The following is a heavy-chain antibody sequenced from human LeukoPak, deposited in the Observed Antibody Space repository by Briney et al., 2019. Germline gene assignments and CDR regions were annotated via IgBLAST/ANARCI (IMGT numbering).Heavy chain of an antibody. CDR1: GGPFSTYY. J-gene: IGHJ3*01. CDR3: ARVGYPTQRRVLSAVTIPTAGAFDV. D-gene: IGHD4-17*01. CDR2: IYHTGST. Sequence: SDTLSLTCAVYGGPFSTYYWSWIRQPPGKGLEWIGDIYHTGSTTYSPSLQSRVTISVDTSKKQFSVGLNSVTAADTAFYFCARVGYPTQRRVLSAVTIPTAGAFDVWGQGTLVTVSS. V-gene: IGHV4-34*01.